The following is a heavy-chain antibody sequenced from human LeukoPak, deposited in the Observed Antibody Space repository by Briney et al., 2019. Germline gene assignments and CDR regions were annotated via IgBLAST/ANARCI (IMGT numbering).Heavy chain of an antibody. CDR3: AREGHCSSTSCYVGLVDY. J-gene: IGHJ4*02. D-gene: IGHD2-2*01. CDR1: GGSISSSSYY. CDR2: IYYSGST. V-gene: IGHV4-39*07. Sequence: SETLSLTCTVSGGSISSSSYYWGWIRQPPGKGLEWIGSIYYSGSTYYNPSLKSRVTISVDTSKNQFSLKLSSVTAADTAVYYCAREGHCSSTSCYVGLVDYWGQGTLVTVSS.